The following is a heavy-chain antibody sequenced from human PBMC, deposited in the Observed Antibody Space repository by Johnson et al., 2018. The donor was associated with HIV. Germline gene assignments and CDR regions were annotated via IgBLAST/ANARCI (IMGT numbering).Heavy chain of an antibody. Sequence: QVQLVESGGGVVQHGRSLRLSCAASGFTFSSYGMHWVRQAPGKGLEWVAVIWYDGSNEYYADSVKGRFTISRDNSKNTLYLQMSSLRADDTAVYYCAKGQVARGPLDIWGQGTMVTVSS. V-gene: IGHV3-33*06. CDR2: IWYDGSNE. J-gene: IGHJ3*02. CDR3: AKGQVARGPLDI. CDR1: GFTFSSYG. D-gene: IGHD2-15*01.